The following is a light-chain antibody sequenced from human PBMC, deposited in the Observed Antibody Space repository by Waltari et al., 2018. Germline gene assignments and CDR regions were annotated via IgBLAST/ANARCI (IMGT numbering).Light chain of an antibody. J-gene: IGLJ2*01. CDR2: DVS. CDR3: CSYAGNSVI. V-gene: IGLV2-11*01. Sequence: QSALTQPHSVSGSPGQAVNISCAGTSRDVGAYRNVSWYQQYPGKVPKLLIYDVSKRPPGVPGRFSGPKSGDTASLTISGLQAEDEADYHCCSYAGNSVIFGGGTHLTVL. CDR1: SRDVGAYRN.